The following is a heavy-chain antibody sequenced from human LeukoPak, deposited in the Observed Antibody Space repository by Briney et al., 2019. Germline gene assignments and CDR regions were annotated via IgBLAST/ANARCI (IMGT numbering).Heavy chain of an antibody. CDR1: GFTFSSYA. V-gene: IGHV3-48*03. D-gene: IGHD4-17*01. CDR2: ISSSGTPV. Sequence: GGSQRLSCAASGFTFSSYAMNWVRQAPGKGLEVISSISSSGTPVYYADSVKGRFTISRDNARKSVYLEMNSLRAEDTAVYFCARGVSDYGDYRGFDHWGQGTLVTVSS. J-gene: IGHJ4*02. CDR3: ARGVSDYGDYRGFDH.